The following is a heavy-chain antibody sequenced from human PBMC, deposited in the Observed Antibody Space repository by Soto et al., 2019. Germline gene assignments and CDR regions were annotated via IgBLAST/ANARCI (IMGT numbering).Heavy chain of an antibody. CDR1: GGAISSGGYS. V-gene: IGHV4-30-2*01. J-gene: IGHJ4*02. CDR2: TYHSGST. Sequence: QLQLQESGSGLVKPSQTLSLTCAVSGGAISSGGYSWSWIQQPPGKDLEWIGYTYHSGSTYFNPSRKSRFTKSLDRYKNQFSLNLSSVTAADTAVYYCAAGGGLPRYYWGQGTLVTVSS. D-gene: IGHD5-12*01. CDR3: AAGGGLPRYY.